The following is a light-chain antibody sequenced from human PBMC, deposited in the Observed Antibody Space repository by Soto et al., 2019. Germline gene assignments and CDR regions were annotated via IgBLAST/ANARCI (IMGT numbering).Light chain of an antibody. CDR1: HDISTF. CDR3: QQYNTYSWT. CDR2: EAS. J-gene: IGKJ1*01. Sequence: DIQMTQSPSSLSASIGDRVTVTCRASHDISTFLAWYQQKPGKAPKLLIYEASTLQSGVLSRFSGSGSGTEFTLTISSLQPDDFATYYCQQYNTYSWTFGQGTKVDNK. V-gene: IGKV1-5*01.